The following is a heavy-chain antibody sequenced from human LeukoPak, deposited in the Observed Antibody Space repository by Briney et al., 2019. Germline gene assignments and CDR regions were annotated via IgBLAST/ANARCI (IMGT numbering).Heavy chain of an antibody. J-gene: IGHJ4*02. CDR1: GFTFSTHA. CDR3: AKLSGIRGWFVYYFDY. Sequence: GGSLRLSCAASGFTFSTHAMNWVRQAPGKGLEWVSGMSGRGDTSYYADSVKGRFTISRDNSKNTLFLQMNSLRAEDTAVYYCAKLSGIRGWFVYYFDYWGQGTLVTVS. D-gene: IGHD6-19*01. V-gene: IGHV3-23*01. CDR2: MSGRGDTS.